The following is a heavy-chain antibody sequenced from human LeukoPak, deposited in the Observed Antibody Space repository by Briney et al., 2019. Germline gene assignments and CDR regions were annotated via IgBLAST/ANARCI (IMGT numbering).Heavy chain of an antibody. J-gene: IGHJ1*01. CDR2: IKQDGSEK. D-gene: IGHD6-19*01. V-gene: IGHV3-7*01. Sequence: PGGSLRLSCAASGFTFSSYWMSWVRQAPGKGLEWVANIKQDGSEKYYVDSVKGRFTISRDNAKNSLYLQMNSLRAEDTAVYYCASKSSGWYWYFQHWGQGTLVTVSS. CDR1: GFTFSSYW. CDR3: ASKSSGWYWYFQH.